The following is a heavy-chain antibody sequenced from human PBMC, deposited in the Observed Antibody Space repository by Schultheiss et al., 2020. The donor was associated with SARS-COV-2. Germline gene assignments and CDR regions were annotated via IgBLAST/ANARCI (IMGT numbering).Heavy chain of an antibody. V-gene: IGHV4-31*01. CDR2: IYYSGST. J-gene: IGHJ6*02. Sequence: SETLSLTCTVSGGSISSGCYYWSWIRQHPGKGLEWIGYIYYSGSTYYNPSLKSLVTMSVDTSKNQFSLKLSSVTAADTAVYYCARVSSHNGMDVWGQGTTVTVSS. CDR1: GGSISSGCYY. CDR3: ARVSSHNGMDV. D-gene: IGHD3-16*02.